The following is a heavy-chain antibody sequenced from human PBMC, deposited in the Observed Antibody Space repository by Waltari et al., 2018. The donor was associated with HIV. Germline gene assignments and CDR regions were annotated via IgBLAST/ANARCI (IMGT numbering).Heavy chain of an antibody. CDR2: IYYSGST. CDR1: GGSISSYY. V-gene: IGHV4-59*01. CDR3: ARDNIPYYASWSYSYGFDY. D-gene: IGHD3-10*01. Sequence: QVQLQESGPGLVKPSETLSLTCTVSGGSISSYYWSWIRQPPGKGLEWIGYIYYSGSTNYNTSLKSRVSISVDTPKNQFSLKLSSVTAADTAVYYCARDNIPYYASWSYSYGFDYWGQGTLVTVSS. J-gene: IGHJ4*02.